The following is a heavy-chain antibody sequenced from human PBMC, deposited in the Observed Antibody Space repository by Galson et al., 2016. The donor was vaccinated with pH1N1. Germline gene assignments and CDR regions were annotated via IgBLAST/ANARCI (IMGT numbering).Heavy chain of an antibody. CDR3: ARGGYCSGGSCYDGFDY. V-gene: IGHV1-8*01. D-gene: IGHD2-15*01. J-gene: IGHJ4*02. CDR2: MNPTNENT. Sequence: SVKVSCKASGYTFTDYDINWVRQGTGQGLEWMGWMNPTNENTDYAQKFQGRVTMTRNTSISTAYMELSSLRSEDTAVYYCARGGYCSGGSCYDGFDYWGQGTLVTVS. CDR1: GYTFTDYD.